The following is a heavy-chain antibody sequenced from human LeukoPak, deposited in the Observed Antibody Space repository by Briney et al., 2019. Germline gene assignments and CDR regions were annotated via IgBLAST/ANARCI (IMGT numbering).Heavy chain of an antibody. CDR1: GFTFSSYE. Sequence: GGPLRLSCAASGFTFSSYEMNWVRQAPGKGLEWVSYISSSGSTIYYADSVKGRFTISRDNAKNSLYLQMNSLRAEDTAVYYCARDSMRDYDSSGYYLQRDYWGQGTPVTVSS. D-gene: IGHD3-22*01. CDR2: ISSSGSTI. J-gene: IGHJ4*02. V-gene: IGHV3-48*03. CDR3: ARDSMRDYDSSGYYLQRDY.